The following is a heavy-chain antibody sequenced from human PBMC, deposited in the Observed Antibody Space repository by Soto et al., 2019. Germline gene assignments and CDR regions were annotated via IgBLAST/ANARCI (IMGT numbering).Heavy chain of an antibody. CDR3: ARVEAYSSGWLSDS. V-gene: IGHV1-18*04. Sequence: ASVKVSCKASGYTFTGYYMHWVRQAPGQGLEWMGWISAYNGNTNYAQKLQGRVTMTTDTSTSTAYMELRSLRSDDTAVYYCARVEAYSSGWLSDSWGQGTLVTV. CDR2: ISAYNGNT. D-gene: IGHD6-19*01. CDR1: GYTFTGYY. J-gene: IGHJ4*02.